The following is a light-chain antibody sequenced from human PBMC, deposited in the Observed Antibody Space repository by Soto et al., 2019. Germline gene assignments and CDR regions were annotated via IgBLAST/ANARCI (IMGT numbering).Light chain of an antibody. CDR1: SSDVGVYDF. V-gene: IGLV2-14*03. CDR2: EVR. Sequence: QSALTQPASVSGSPGQSITISCTGTSSDVGVYDFVSWYQQHPDKAPKLMIYEVRNRPSGVSNRFSGSKSVNTATLTISGLQAEDEADYYCSSYTTSSTRVFGTGTKVTVL. CDR3: SSYTTSSTRV. J-gene: IGLJ1*01.